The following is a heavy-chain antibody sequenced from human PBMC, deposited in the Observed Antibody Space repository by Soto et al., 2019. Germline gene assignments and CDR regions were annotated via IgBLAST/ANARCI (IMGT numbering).Heavy chain of an antibody. CDR3: ARGFLKRNTYYDFWSGSRNWFDP. D-gene: IGHD3-3*01. CDR1: GYTFTSYY. Sequence: GASVKVSCKASGYTFTSYYMHWVRQAPGQGLEWMGIINPSGGSTSYAQKFQGRVTMTRDTSTSTVYMELSSLRSEDTAVYYCARGFLKRNTYYDFWSGSRNWFDPWGQGTLVTVSS. J-gene: IGHJ5*02. CDR2: INPSGGST. V-gene: IGHV1-46*01.